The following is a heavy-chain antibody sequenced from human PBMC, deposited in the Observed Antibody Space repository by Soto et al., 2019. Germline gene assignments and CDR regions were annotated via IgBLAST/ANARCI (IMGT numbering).Heavy chain of an antibody. Sequence: SETLSLTCTVSGGSISSYYWSWIRQPPGKGLEWIGYIYYSGSTNYNPSLKSRVTISVDTSKNQFSLKLSSVTAADTAVYYCARATNYYDSSGYYYRGIFDYWGQGTLVTVSS. J-gene: IGHJ4*02. CDR1: GGSISSYY. CDR3: ARATNYYDSSGYYYRGIFDY. V-gene: IGHV4-59*01. CDR2: IYYSGST. D-gene: IGHD3-22*01.